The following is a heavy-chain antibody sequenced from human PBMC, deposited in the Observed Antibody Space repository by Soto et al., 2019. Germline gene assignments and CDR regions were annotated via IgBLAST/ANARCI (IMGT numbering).Heavy chain of an antibody. Sequence: GASVKVSCKASGYDFTSYYMHWVRQAPGQGLEWMGIINPGGGSTSYAQKFQDRVTMTRDTSTSTVYMELSSLRFEDTAVYYCAADDMTTFIWGQGTLVTVSS. D-gene: IGHD1-1*01. J-gene: IGHJ4*02. CDR1: GYDFTSYY. CDR3: AADDMTTFI. V-gene: IGHV1-46*01. CDR2: INPGGGST.